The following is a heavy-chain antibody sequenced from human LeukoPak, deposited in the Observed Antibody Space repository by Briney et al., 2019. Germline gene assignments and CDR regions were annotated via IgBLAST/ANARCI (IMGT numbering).Heavy chain of an antibody. Sequence: GGSLRLSCAASGFIFSNDAMHWVRQAPGKGLEWVAFIWFDGSNKHYADSVKGRFTISRDNSEDTLYLQMNSLRAEDTAVYYCAREVGYFDLWGRGTLVTVSS. J-gene: IGHJ2*01. CDR1: GFIFSNDA. CDR3: AREVGYFDL. CDR2: IWFDGSNK. V-gene: IGHV3-33*01.